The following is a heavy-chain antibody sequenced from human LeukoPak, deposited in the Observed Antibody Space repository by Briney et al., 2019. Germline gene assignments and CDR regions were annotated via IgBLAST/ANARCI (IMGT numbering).Heavy chain of an antibody. Sequence: GGSLRLSCAASGFTFSSYWMSWVRQAPGEGLEWVANIKQDGSEKYYVDSVKGRFTISRDNAKNSLYLQMNSLRAEDTAVYYCAREDGSSWYMWFDPWGQGTLVTVSS. CDR2: IKQDGSEK. D-gene: IGHD6-13*01. CDR1: GFTFSSYW. J-gene: IGHJ5*02. V-gene: IGHV3-7*03. CDR3: AREDGSSWYMWFDP.